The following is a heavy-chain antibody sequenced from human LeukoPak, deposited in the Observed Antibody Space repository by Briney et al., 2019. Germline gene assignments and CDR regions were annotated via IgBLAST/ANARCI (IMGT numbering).Heavy chain of an antibody. CDR2: ISYDGSNK. CDR3: ARDSAPYSSSWYPNWFDP. D-gene: IGHD6-13*01. Sequence: GGSLRLSCAASGFTFSSYGMHWVRQAPGKGLEWVAVISYDGSNKYYADSVKGRFTISRDNSKNTLYLQMNSLRAEDTAVYYCARDSAPYSSSWYPNWFDPWGQGTLVIVSS. CDR1: GFTFSSYG. J-gene: IGHJ5*02. V-gene: IGHV3-30*03.